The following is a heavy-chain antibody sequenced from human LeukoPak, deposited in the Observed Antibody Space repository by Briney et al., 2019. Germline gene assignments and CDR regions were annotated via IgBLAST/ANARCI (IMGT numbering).Heavy chain of an antibody. J-gene: IGHJ4*02. CDR3: PGAYDSRGHFGPAGIDY. D-gene: IGHD3-22*01. CDR1: GFTFSNYA. Sequence: GGSLRLSCAAYGFTFSNYAMHWVRQAPGKGLEWVAVISYDGSNKIYADSMKGRFTISRDNSRDTLFLQMNSLRVDDTGIYFCPGAYDSRGHFGPAGIDYWGQGTPVTVSS. CDR2: ISYDGSNK. V-gene: IGHV3-30*04.